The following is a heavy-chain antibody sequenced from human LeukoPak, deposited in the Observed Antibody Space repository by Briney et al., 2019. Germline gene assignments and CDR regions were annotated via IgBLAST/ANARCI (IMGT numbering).Heavy chain of an antibody. CDR2: INPNSGGT. Sequence: ASVKVPCKASGYTFTVYYMHWVRQAPGQGLEWMGWINPNSGGTNYAQKFQGRVTMTRDTSISTAYMELSRLRSDDTAVYYCAREAAAGRDPPDYWGQGTLVTVSS. D-gene: IGHD6-13*01. J-gene: IGHJ4*02. V-gene: IGHV1-2*02. CDR3: AREAAAGRDPPDY. CDR1: GYTFTVYY.